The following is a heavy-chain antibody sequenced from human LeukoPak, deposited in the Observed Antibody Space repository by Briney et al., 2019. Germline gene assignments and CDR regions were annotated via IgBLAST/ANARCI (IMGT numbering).Heavy chain of an antibody. CDR2: IYYSGST. CDR3: ARRFHLVWAALGFFDY. Sequence: PSETLSLTCTVSGGSISSSSYYWGWIRQPPGKGLEWIGSIYYSGSTYYNPSLKSRVTISVDTSKNQFSLKLSSVTAADTAVYYCARRFHLVWAALGFFDYWGQGTLVTVSS. V-gene: IGHV4-39*01. CDR1: GGSISSSSYY. D-gene: IGHD3-16*01. J-gene: IGHJ4*02.